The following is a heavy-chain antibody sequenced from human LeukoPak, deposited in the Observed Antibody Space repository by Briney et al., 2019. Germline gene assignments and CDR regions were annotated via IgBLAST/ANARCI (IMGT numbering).Heavy chain of an antibody. V-gene: IGHV3-74*01. CDR3: ARRIQGMAPYYLDY. CDR2: INSDGGST. Sequence: SGGSLRLSCTASGFTFSSYWTHWVRQAPGKGLVWVSRINSDGGSTSYADSVKGRFTIPRDNAKNTLYLQMNSLRAEDTAVYYCARRIQGMAPYYLDYWGQGTLVTVSS. D-gene: IGHD5-24*01. CDR1: GFTFSSYW. J-gene: IGHJ4*02.